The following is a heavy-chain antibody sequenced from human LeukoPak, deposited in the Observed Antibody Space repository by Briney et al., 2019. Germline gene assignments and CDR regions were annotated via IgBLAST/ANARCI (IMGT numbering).Heavy chain of an antibody. Sequence: GGSLRLSCAASGFTFSSYWMHWVRQAPGKGLVWVSRIKSDGSSTSYADSVEGRFTISRDNAKNTLYLQMSSLRAEDTAVYYCAIQGWTVYWGQGTLVTVSS. CDR2: IKSDGSST. CDR3: AIQGWTVY. V-gene: IGHV3-74*01. CDR1: GFTFSSYW. D-gene: IGHD3/OR15-3a*01. J-gene: IGHJ4*02.